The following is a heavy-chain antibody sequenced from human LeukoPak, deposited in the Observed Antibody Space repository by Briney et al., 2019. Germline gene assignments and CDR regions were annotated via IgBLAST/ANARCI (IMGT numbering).Heavy chain of an antibody. CDR3: ARRITMVRGVMGGWFEP. CDR2: INAGNGNT. Sequence: ASVKVSCKASGYTFTSYAMHWVRQAPGQRLEWMGWINAGNGNTKYSQKFQGRVTITRDTSASTAYMELSSLRSEDTAVYYCARRITMVRGVMGGWFEPWGQGTLVTVSS. D-gene: IGHD3-10*01. J-gene: IGHJ5*02. V-gene: IGHV1-3*01. CDR1: GYTFTSYA.